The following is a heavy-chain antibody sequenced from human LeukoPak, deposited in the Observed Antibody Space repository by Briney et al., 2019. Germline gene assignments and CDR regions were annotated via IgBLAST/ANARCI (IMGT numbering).Heavy chain of an antibody. V-gene: IGHV1-69*13. CDR3: ARTREVSLRFLEWLLYY. CDR1: GDTSSGDA. D-gene: IGHD3-3*01. CDR2: LIAIFGTA. J-gene: IGHJ4*02. Sequence: SAKDSCKPSGDTSSGDAISCVRPAPGRRLGWRAGLIAIFGTAHYAQTSRGRVSITADESPSTAYMELSSLRSEDTAVYYCARTREVSLRFLEWLLYYWGQGTLVTASS.